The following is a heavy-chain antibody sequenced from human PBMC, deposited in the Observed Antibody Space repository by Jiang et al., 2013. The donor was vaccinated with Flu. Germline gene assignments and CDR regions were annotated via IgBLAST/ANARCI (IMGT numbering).Heavy chain of an antibody. J-gene: IGHJ4*02. D-gene: IGHD2-21*02. CDR1: GGTFSSYA. CDR2: IILDFGTA. V-gene: IGHV1-69*01. Sequence: GAEVKKPGSSVKVSCKASGGTFSSYAISWVRQAPGQGLEWMGGIILDFGTANYAQKFQGRVTITADESTSTAYMYLSSLTSEDTAVYYCARAYCGGDCYRGDYWGQGTLVTVSS. CDR3: ARAYCGGDCYRGDY.